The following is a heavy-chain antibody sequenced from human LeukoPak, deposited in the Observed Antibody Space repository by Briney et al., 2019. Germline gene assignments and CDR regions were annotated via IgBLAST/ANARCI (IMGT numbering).Heavy chain of an antibody. J-gene: IGHJ6*02. CDR1: GGTFSSYA. V-gene: IGHV1-69*13. CDR2: IIPIFGTA. CDR3: ARRGIHSYGNYYYYGMDV. D-gene: IGHD5-18*01. Sequence: SVKVSCKASGGTFSSYAISWVRQAPGQGLEWMGGIIPIFGTANYAQKFQGRVTITADESTSTAYMELSSLRSEDTAVYYCARRGIHSYGNYYYYGMDVWGQGTTVTVSS.